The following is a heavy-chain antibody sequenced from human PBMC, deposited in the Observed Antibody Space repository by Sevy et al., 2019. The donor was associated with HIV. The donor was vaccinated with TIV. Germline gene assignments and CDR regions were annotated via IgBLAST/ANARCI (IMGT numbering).Heavy chain of an antibody. V-gene: IGHV3-64D*06. Sequence: GGSLRLSCSASGFTFSSYAMHWVRQAPGKGLEYVSAISSNGGSTYYADSVKGRFTISRDNSKNTLYLQMSSLRAEDTAVYYCVHMIVVVSLDYWGQGTLVTVSS. D-gene: IGHD3-22*01. CDR1: GFTFSSYA. J-gene: IGHJ4*02. CDR2: ISSNGGST. CDR3: VHMIVVVSLDY.